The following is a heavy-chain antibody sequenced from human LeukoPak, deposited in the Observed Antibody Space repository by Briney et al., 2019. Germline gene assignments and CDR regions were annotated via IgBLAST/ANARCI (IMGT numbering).Heavy chain of an antibody. CDR1: GGSISSHY. Sequence: SETLSLTCTVSGGSISSHYWSWIRQPPGKGLEWIGYIYYSGSTNYNPSLKSRVTISVDTSKNQFSLKLSSVTAADTAVYYCARGGYGYFGYWGQETLVTVSS. V-gene: IGHV4-59*11. D-gene: IGHD5-18*01. CDR2: IYYSGST. CDR3: ARGGYGYFGY. J-gene: IGHJ4*02.